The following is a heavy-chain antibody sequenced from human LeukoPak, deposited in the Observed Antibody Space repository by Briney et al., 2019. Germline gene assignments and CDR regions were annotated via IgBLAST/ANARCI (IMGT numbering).Heavy chain of an antibody. Sequence: RASVKVSCKASGDIFSNYAITWVRQAPGQGLEWMGRIIPALDIANYAQTLHGRVTVSADESTSTAYMELSSLRSEDTAVYYCARDRGFGVVIMGNWFDPWGQGTLVTVSS. V-gene: IGHV1-69*04. CDR2: IIPALDIA. CDR3: ARDRGFGVVIMGNWFDP. D-gene: IGHD3-3*01. J-gene: IGHJ5*02. CDR1: GDIFSNYA.